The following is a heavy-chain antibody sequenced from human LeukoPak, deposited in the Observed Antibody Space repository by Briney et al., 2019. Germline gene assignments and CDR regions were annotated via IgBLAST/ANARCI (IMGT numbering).Heavy chain of an antibody. CDR3: AKGYSSSWYGASYYYGMDV. D-gene: IGHD6-13*01. Sequence: VQPGGSLRLSCAASGFTFSSYAMSWVRQAPGKGLEWVSAISGSGGSTYYADSVKGRFTISRDNSKNTLYLQMNSLRAEDTAVYYCAKGYSSSWYGASYYYGMDVWGKGTTVTVSS. J-gene: IGHJ6*04. V-gene: IGHV3-23*01. CDR2: ISGSGGST. CDR1: GFTFSSYA.